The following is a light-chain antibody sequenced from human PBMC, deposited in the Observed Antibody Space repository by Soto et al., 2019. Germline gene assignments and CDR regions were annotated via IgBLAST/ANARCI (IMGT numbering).Light chain of an antibody. V-gene: IGKV3-11*01. CDR2: DAS. CDR3: QQRLHWPIT. CDR1: QTVGRY. Sequence: EIVLTQSPATLSLSPGDRVTLSCGASQTVGRYLSWYQHSPGQGPRLLVYDASNRATGIPARFSGSGSETDFTLTISSLEPKDFAVYYCQQRLHWPITFGQGTRLEIK. J-gene: IGKJ5*01.